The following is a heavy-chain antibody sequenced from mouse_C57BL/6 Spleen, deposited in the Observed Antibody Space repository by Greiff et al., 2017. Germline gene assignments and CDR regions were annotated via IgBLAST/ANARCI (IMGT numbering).Heavy chain of an antibody. CDR2: IYPGDGDT. CDR1: GYAFSSYW. D-gene: IGHD1-1*01. J-gene: IGHJ2*01. CDR3: ARGPIYYYGSSFFDY. V-gene: IGHV1-80*01. Sequence: VKLQESGAELVKPGASVKISCKASGYAFSSYWMNWVKQRPGKGLEWIGQIYPGDGDTNYNGKFKGKATLTADKSSSTAYMQLSSLTSEDSAVYFCARGPIYYYGSSFFDYWGQGTTLTVSS.